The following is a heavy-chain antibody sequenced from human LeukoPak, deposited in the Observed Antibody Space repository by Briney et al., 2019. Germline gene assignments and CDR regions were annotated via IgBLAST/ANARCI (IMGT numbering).Heavy chain of an antibody. CDR3: ARSVDSLLNFDY. CDR2: ISYSGST. V-gene: IGHV4-39*01. Sequence: SETLSLTCTVSGGSISSSSYYWGWIRQPPGKGLEWIGSISYSGSTYYNPSLKGRVTISVDTSKNQFFLKLSSVTAADTAVYYCARSVDSLLNFDYWGQGTLVTVSS. CDR1: GGSISSSSYY. D-gene: IGHD3-22*01. J-gene: IGHJ4*02.